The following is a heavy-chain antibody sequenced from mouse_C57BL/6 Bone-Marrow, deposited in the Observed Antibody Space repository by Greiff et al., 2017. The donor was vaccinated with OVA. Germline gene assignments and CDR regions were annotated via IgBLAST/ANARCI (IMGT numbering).Heavy chain of an antibody. D-gene: IGHD1-1*01. CDR3: ANYYGSSYDLDY. CDR2: IYPGSGST. CDR1: GYTFTSYW. Sequence: QVQLQQPGAELVKPGASVKMSCKASGYTFTSYWITWVKQRPGQGLEWIGDIYPGSGSTNYNEKFKSKATLTVDTSSSTAYMQLSSLTSEDSAVYYCANYYGSSYDLDYWGQGTTLTVSS. V-gene: IGHV1-55*01. J-gene: IGHJ2*01.